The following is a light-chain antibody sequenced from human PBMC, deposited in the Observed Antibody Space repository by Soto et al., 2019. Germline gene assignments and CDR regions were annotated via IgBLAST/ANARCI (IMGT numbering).Light chain of an antibody. Sequence: QSVLTQPPSVSAAPGQKVTISCSGSITSIGHNSVSWYQQLPGAAPKLLIYGNTNRPSGVPDRFSGSRSGTSASLAITGLQAEDDGDYYCQSYDSSLSGSSVFGTGTKLTVL. CDR1: ITSIGHNS. CDR3: QSYDSSLSGSSV. V-gene: IGLV1-40*01. CDR2: GNT. J-gene: IGLJ1*01.